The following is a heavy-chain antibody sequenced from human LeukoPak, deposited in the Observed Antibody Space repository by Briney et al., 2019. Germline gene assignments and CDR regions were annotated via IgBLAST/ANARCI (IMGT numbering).Heavy chain of an antibody. CDR1: GFTFSNYW. Sequence: GGSLRLSCAASGFTFSNYWMHWVRQAPGKGLVWVSRINSDGSSRNYADSVKGRFTISRDNAKNTLYLQMNSLRAEDTAVYYCASTSSHRIAAGGDYWGQGTLVTVSS. D-gene: IGHD6-13*01. CDR2: INSDGSSR. J-gene: IGHJ4*02. V-gene: IGHV3-74*01. CDR3: ASTSSHRIAAGGDY.